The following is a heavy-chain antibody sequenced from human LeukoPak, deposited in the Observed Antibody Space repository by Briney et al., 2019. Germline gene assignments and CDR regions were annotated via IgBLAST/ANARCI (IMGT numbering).Heavy chain of an antibody. V-gene: IGHV1-2*02. CDR1: GYTFTGYY. Sequence: ASVKVSCKASGYTFTGYYLHWVRQAPGQGLECMGWINPNSGDTNYARKFQGRVTMTRDTSISTAYMELTSLRSDDTAVYYCARADHGARSGSCYTFDYWGQGTLVTVSS. CDR3: ARADHGARSGSCYTFDY. CDR2: INPNSGDT. J-gene: IGHJ4*02. D-gene: IGHD2-15*01.